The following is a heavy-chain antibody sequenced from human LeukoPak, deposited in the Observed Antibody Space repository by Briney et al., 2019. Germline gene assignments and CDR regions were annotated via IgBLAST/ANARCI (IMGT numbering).Heavy chain of an antibody. J-gene: IGHJ5*02. V-gene: IGHV3-30*04. CDR2: ISYDGSNK. D-gene: IGHD3-10*01. Sequence: PGGSLRLSCAASGFTFSSYAMHWVRQAPGKGLEWVAVISYDGSNKYYADSVKGRFTISRDSSKNTLYLQMNSLRAEDTAVYYCARDGRQRLTMVRGVPFDPWGQGTLVTVSS. CDR3: ARDGRQRLTMVRGVPFDP. CDR1: GFTFSSYA.